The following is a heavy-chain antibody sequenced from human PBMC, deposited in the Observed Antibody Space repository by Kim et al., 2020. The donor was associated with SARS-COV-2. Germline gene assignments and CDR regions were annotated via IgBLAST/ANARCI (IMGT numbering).Heavy chain of an antibody. D-gene: IGHD3-9*01. CDR1: GFTFSNHG. J-gene: IGHJ4*02. CDR2: IWYDGAYE. CDR3: AKPDYGDILTGRFDY. V-gene: IGHV3-33*06. Sequence: GGSLRLSCAASGFTFSNHGMHWVRQAPDKGLEWVAVIWYDGAYEYYAASVKGRFTISRDNSKNTLYLQMNSLRAEDTAVYYCAKPDYGDILTGRFDYWGQGTQVTVSS.